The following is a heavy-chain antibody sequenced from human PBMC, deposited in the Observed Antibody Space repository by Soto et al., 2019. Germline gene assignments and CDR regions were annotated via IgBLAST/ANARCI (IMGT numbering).Heavy chain of an antibody. V-gene: IGHV3-7*03. D-gene: IGHD6-13*01. Sequence: EVQLVESGGGLVQPGGSLRLSCAAFGFSLNTYWINWVRQAPGKGLEWVANTNQDGSERYYVDSVKGRFTISRDNAKNSVFLQMNSLRVEDTAVYFCARGKDIAGRFDYWGQGTLVTVSS. J-gene: IGHJ4*02. CDR1: GFSLNTYW. CDR3: ARGKDIAGRFDY. CDR2: TNQDGSER.